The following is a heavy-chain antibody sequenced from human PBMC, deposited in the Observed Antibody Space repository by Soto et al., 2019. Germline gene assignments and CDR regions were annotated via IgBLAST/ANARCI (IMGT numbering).Heavy chain of an antibody. Sequence: QLVESGGGVVQPGRSLRLSCAASGFTFSSYGMHWVRQAPGKGLGWVAVIWYDGRNEYYADSVKGRFTISRDNSKNTLYLQMNSLRAEDTAVYYCVRDWLDDSPADCWGQGTLVTVST. CDR3: VRDWLDDSPADC. CDR1: GFTFSSYG. J-gene: IGHJ4*02. D-gene: IGHD3-16*01. CDR2: IWYDGRNE. V-gene: IGHV3-33*01.